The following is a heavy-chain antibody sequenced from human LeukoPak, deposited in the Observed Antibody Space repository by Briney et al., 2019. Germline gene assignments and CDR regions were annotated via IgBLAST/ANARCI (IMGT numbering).Heavy chain of an antibody. CDR3: AKERFVTIFGVVGDAFDA. CDR2: ISGRGALT. Sequence: GGSLRLSCAASGFTFSSYGMHWVRQAPGKGLEWVSIISGRGALTDYAESVKGRFTISRDNSKNTLYLQMDSLRVEDTAIYYCAKERFVTIFGVVGDAFDAWGQGTMIVVSS. V-gene: IGHV3-NL1*01. J-gene: IGHJ3*01. CDR1: GFTFSSYG. D-gene: IGHD3-3*01.